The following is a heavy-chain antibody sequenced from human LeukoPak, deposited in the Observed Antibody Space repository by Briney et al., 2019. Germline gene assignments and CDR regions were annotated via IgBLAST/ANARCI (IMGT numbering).Heavy chain of an antibody. V-gene: IGHV4-39*07. CDR2: MDYSGST. CDR1: GASISSSSYY. J-gene: IGHJ4*02. Sequence: SETLSLTCTVSGASISSSSYYWAWIRQPPGKGLEWIGSMDYSGSTNYNPSLKSRVTISVDTSKNQFSLKLSSVTAADTAVYYCARGQPKYYYDSSGYYYLFFDYWGQGTLVTVSS. D-gene: IGHD3-22*01. CDR3: ARGQPKYYYDSSGYYYLFFDY.